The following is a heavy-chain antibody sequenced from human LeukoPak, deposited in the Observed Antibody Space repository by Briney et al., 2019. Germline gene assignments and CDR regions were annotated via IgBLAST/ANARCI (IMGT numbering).Heavy chain of an antibody. CDR2: ISSSGSGGST. Sequence: PGGSLRLSCAASGFTFSSYAMTWVRQAPGKGLEWVSGISSSGSGGSTYYADSVKGRFTISRDNSKNTLYLQMNSLRAEDTAVYYCARSDYGGHPYYFDYWGQGTLVTVSS. CDR1: GFTFSSYA. V-gene: IGHV3-23*01. J-gene: IGHJ4*02. CDR3: ARSDYGGHPYYFDY. D-gene: IGHD4-23*01.